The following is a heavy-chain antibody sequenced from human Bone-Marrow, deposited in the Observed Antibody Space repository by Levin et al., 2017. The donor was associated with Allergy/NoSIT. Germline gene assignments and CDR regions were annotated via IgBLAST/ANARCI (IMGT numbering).Heavy chain of an antibody. D-gene: IGHD5-18*01. J-gene: IGHJ4*02. CDR2: ISGSGGGT. CDR1: GLTFSNYA. CDR3: AARGYGYGYDY. Sequence: GGSLRLSCAASGLTFSNYAMNWVRQAPGMGLEWVSGISGSGGGTNYADSVKGRFTISRDNSKNTVYLQMNSLRAEDTAVYYCAARGYGYGYDYWGQGILVTVSS. V-gene: IGHV3-23*01.